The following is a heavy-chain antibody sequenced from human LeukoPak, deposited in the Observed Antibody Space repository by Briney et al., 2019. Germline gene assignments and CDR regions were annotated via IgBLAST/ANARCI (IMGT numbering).Heavy chain of an antibody. D-gene: IGHD2-2*02. CDR2: ISWDGGST. V-gene: IGHV3-43*02. Sequence: GGSLRLSCAASGFTFSSYAMSWVRQAPGKGLEWVSLISWDGGSTYYADSVKGRFTISRDNSKNSLYLQMNSLRTEDTALYYCAKARGACSSTSCYIGAHYGMDVWGQGTTVTVSS. J-gene: IGHJ6*02. CDR1: GFTFSSYA. CDR3: AKARGACSSTSCYIGAHYGMDV.